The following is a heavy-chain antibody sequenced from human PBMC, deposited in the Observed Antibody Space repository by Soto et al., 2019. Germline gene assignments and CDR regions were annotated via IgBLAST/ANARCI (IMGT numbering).Heavy chain of an antibody. Sequence: EVQLVESGGGLVQPGGSLRLSCEASGFTFNSYGMHWVRQAPGKGLVWVSGINTGGTRTSYADSVKGRFTISRDNAKNTLYLQMRGARAEVTAVYYCVRDLIPSGSSYLAYWGQGNLVTVSS. V-gene: IGHV3-74*01. D-gene: IGHD2-21*01. J-gene: IGHJ4*02. CDR1: GFTFNSYG. CDR2: INTGGTRT. CDR3: VRDLIPSGSSYLAY.